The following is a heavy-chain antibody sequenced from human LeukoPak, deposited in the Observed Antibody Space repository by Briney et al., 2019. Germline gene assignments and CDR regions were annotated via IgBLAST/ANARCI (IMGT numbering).Heavy chain of an antibody. Sequence: ASVKVSCKASGYTFTSYDINWVRQATGQGLEWMGWMNPNSGNTGYAQKFQGRVTMTRNTSISTAYMELSSLRSEDTAVYYCARMVYYDSSGYYANFDYWGQGTLVTVSS. D-gene: IGHD3-22*01. V-gene: IGHV1-8*01. CDR1: GYTFTSYD. CDR3: ARMVYYDSSGYYANFDY. J-gene: IGHJ4*02. CDR2: MNPNSGNT.